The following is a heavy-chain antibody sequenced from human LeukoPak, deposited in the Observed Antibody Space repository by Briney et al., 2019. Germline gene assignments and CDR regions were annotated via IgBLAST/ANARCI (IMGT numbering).Heavy chain of an antibody. J-gene: IGHJ4*02. V-gene: IGHV3-73*01. Sequence: PGGSLRLSCAASGFTFSGSAMHWVRQASGKGLEWVGRIRSKANSYATAYAASVKGRFTICRDDSKNTAYLQMNSLKTEDTAVYYCTSPHDYGDYWGQGTLVTVCS. CDR2: IRSKANSYAT. CDR3: TSPHDYGDY. CDR1: GFTFSGSA.